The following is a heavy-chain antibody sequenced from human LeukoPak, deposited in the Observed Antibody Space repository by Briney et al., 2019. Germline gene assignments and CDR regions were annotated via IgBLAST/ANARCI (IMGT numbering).Heavy chain of an antibody. D-gene: IGHD3-3*01. CDR2: IYHSGST. Sequence: PSETLSLTCAVSGYSISSGYYGGGSRQPPGEGVEWMGSIYHSGSTYYNPSLKSRVTISVDPSKNQFSLKLSSVTAADTAVYYCACLYYDFWSGYSLGGGYYYMDVWGKGTTVTVSS. V-gene: IGHV4-38-2*01. CDR3: ACLYYDFWSGYSLGGGYYYMDV. CDR1: GYSISSGYY. J-gene: IGHJ6*03.